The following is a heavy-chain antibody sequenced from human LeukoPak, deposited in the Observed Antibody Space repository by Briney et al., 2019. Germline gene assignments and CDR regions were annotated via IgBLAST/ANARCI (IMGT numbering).Heavy chain of an antibody. D-gene: IGHD3-16*01. CDR3: ARADYLGAYNY. CDR1: GFTFSSCN. Sequence: GGSLRLSCAASGFTFSSCNMHWVRQAPGKGLEYVSAISCTGSGTYYASSVKGRFIISRDDSKNTLYLQLGSLRPEDMAVYYCARADYLGAYNYWGQGALVTVSS. J-gene: IGHJ4*02. CDR2: ISCTGSGT. V-gene: IGHV3-64*01.